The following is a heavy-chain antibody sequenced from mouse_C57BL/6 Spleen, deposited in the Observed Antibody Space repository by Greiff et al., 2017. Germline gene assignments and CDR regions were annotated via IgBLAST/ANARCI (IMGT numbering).Heavy chain of an antibody. CDR2: IHPNSGST. Sequence: QVQLKQSGAELVKPGASVKLSCKASGYTFTSYWMHWVKQRPGQGLEWIGMIHPNSGSTNYNEKFKSKATLTVDKSSSTAYMQLSSLTSEDSAVYYCAREDRGYFDVWGTGTTVTVSS. J-gene: IGHJ1*03. CDR3: AREDRGYFDV. CDR1: GYTFTSYW. D-gene: IGHD3-3*01. V-gene: IGHV1-64*01.